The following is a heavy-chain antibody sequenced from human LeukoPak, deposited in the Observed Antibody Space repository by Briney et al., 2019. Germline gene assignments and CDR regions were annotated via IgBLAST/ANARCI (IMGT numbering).Heavy chain of an antibody. V-gene: IGHV4-59*08. D-gene: IGHD1-14*01. CDR2: IYITGTT. CDR1: GASISSDY. CDR3: ARHPFFNPFDY. J-gene: IGHJ4*02. Sequence: SETLSLTCTVSGASISSDYWSWIRQPPEKGREWIGYIYITGTTNCSPSLKSRVTMSLDTSKNKFSLTLSSVTAPATAVYYCARHPFFNPFDYWGLGTLVTVSS.